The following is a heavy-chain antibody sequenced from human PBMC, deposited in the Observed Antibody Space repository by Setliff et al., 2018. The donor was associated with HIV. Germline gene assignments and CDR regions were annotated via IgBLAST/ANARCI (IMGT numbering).Heavy chain of an antibody. V-gene: IGHV4-61*02. Sequence: SETLSLTCNVSGGSISSGSYYWTWIRQPAGKGLEWIGRVDTTGNTNYNPSLNSRVTILADTSKNQFSLELRSVTAADTAVYYCAREFEYYDSRGFRYYYMDVSGKGTAVTVSS. CDR3: AREFEYYDSRGFRYYYMDV. CDR1: GGSISSGSYY. D-gene: IGHD3-16*01. CDR2: VDTTGNT. J-gene: IGHJ6*03.